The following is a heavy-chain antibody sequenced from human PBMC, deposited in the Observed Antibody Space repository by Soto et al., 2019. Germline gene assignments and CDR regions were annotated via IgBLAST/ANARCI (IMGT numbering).Heavy chain of an antibody. CDR3: ARATSVDAY. D-gene: IGHD5-12*01. V-gene: IGHV3-7*01. Sequence: EVQLVESGGDLVQPGGSLRLSCAASGFAFSGYWMSWVRQAPGKGLEGVANIKQDGSEKYYVDSVKGRFTISRDNAKNSLSLQMNSRRVEDTAVYYCARATSVDAYWGQGTLVTVSS. CDR1: GFAFSGYW. J-gene: IGHJ4*02. CDR2: IKQDGSEK.